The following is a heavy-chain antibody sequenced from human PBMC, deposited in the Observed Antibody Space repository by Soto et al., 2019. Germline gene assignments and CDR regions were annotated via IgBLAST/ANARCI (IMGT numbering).Heavy chain of an antibody. V-gene: IGHV3-43*01. D-gene: IGHD6-13*01. Sequence: DVQLVESGGVVVQPGGSLRLSCAASGFTFDDYTMHWVRQAPGKGLEWVSLISWDGGSTYYADSVKGRFTISRDNSKNSLYLQMNSLRTEDTALYYCAKDLAAAGTGRVVNGMDVWGQGTTVTVSS. CDR2: ISWDGGST. J-gene: IGHJ6*02. CDR1: GFTFDDYT. CDR3: AKDLAAAGTGRVVNGMDV.